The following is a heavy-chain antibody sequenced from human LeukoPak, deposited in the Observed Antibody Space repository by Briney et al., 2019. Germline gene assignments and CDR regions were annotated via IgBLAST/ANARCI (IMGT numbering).Heavy chain of an antibody. D-gene: IGHD3-10*01. CDR2: IYYSGST. CDR3: ARSGRYYGSGSYPYYYYYGMDV. Sequence: PSETLSLTCTVSGGSISSGGYYWSWIRQHPGKGLEWIVYIYYSGSTYYNPSLKSRVTISVDTSKNQFSLKLSSVTAADTAVYYCARSGRYYGSGSYPYYYYYGMDVWGKGTTVTVSS. V-gene: IGHV4-31*03. CDR1: GGSISSGGYY. J-gene: IGHJ6*04.